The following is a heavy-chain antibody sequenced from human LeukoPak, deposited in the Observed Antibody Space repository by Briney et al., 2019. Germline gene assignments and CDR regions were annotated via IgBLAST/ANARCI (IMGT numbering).Heavy chain of an antibody. CDR2: IYYSGST. CDR3: ARTPSSSSWSPYYYYGMDG. V-gene: IGHV4-59*08. CDR1: GGSISSYS. Sequence: SETLSLTCTVSGGSISSYSWSWIRQPPGKGLEWIGYIYYSGSTKYYPSLESRVTISVDTSKNQSSLKLSSVSAADTAVYYSARTPSSSSWSPYYYYGMDGWGQGTSVTVSS. J-gene: IGHJ6*02. D-gene: IGHD6-13*01.